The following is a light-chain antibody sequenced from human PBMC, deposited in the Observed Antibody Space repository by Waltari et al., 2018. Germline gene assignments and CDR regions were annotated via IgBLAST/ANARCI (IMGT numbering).Light chain of an antibody. J-gene: IGLJ3*02. CDR2: DVT. CDR3: CSYAGSYTWV. V-gene: IGLV2-11*01. CDR1: RSAVGYYNY. Sequence: QSALTQPRSVSGSPGQSVTIPCSGTRSAVGYYNYVSWYQQHPGKVPKVMIYDVTKRPSGVPDRFSGSKSGNTASLTISGLQAEDEADYYCCSYAGSYTWVFGGGTKLTVL.